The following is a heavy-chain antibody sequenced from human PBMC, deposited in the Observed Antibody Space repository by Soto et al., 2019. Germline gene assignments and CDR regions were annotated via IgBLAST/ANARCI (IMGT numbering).Heavy chain of an antibody. D-gene: IGHD3-10*01. CDR3: ARAGKYYYGSGSPYYYGMDV. V-gene: IGHV1-18*04. CDR2: ISGYNGNT. CDR1: GYTFTSYG. J-gene: IGHJ6*02. Sequence: QVQLVQSGAEVKKPGASVKVSCKASGYTFTSYGVSWVRQAPGQGLEWMGWISGYNGNTNYAQQLPGRVTMTTDTSTSTAYMELRSLRSDDTAVYYCARAGKYYYGSGSPYYYGMDVWGQGITVTVSS.